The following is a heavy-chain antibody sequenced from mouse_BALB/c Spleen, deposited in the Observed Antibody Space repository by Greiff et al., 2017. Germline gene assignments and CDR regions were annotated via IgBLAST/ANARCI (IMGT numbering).Heavy chain of an antibody. Sequence: QVQLQQSGAELMKPGASVKISCKATGYTFSSYWIEWVKQRPGHGLEWIGEILPGSGSTNYNEKFKGKATFTADTSSNTAYMQLSSLTSEDSAVYYCARFLDSSGYVYFDYWGQGTTLTVSS. CDR3: ARFLDSSGYVYFDY. J-gene: IGHJ2*01. V-gene: IGHV1-9*01. D-gene: IGHD3-2*01. CDR1: GYTFSSYW. CDR2: ILPGSGST.